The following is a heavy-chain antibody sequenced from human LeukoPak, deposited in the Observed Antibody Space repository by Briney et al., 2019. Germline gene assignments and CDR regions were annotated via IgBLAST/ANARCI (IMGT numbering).Heavy chain of an antibody. D-gene: IGHD1-26*01. Sequence: GGSLRLSCAASGFTFSSYAMHWVRQAPGKGLEWVAVIWYDASNKYYADSVKGRFTISRDNSKNTLYLQMNSLRDDDTAVYYCVRGVGVSRFNYFDPWGQGTLVTVSS. J-gene: IGHJ5*02. CDR3: VRGVGVSRFNYFDP. CDR2: IWYDASNK. CDR1: GFTFSSYA. V-gene: IGHV3-33*08.